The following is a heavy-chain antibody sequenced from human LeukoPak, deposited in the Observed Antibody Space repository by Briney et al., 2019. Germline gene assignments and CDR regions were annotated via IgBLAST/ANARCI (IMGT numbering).Heavy chain of an antibody. CDR1: GYSISSGYY. CDR3: ARDLALGMSPLD. CDR2: IYHSGST. Sequence: PSETLSLTCTVSGYSISSGYYWGWIRQPPGKGLEWIGSIYHSGSTYYNPSLKSRVTISVDTSKNQFSLKLSSVTAADTAVYYCARDLALGMSPLDWGQGTLVTVSS. D-gene: IGHD6-13*01. J-gene: IGHJ4*02. V-gene: IGHV4-38-2*02.